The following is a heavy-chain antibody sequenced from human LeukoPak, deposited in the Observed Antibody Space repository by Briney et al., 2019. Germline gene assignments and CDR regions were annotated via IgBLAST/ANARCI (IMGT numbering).Heavy chain of an antibody. V-gene: IGHV4-38-2*02. Sequence: SETLSLTCTVSGYSISSGYYWGWVLPPPGKGLEWVVSIYHSGSTYYNPSLKSRVTISVDTSKNQFSLKLSSVTAADTAVYYCARDVYDSSGYYHGNFDYWGQGTLVTVSS. J-gene: IGHJ4*02. CDR2: IYHSGST. CDR3: ARDVYDSSGYYHGNFDY. CDR1: GYSISSGYY. D-gene: IGHD3-22*01.